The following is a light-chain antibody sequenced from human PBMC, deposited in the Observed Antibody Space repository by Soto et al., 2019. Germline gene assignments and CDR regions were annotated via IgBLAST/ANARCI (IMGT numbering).Light chain of an antibody. J-gene: IGKJ1*01. Sequence: EIVLTQSPGTLSLSPGDRATLSCRASQRVSARYLAWYHQTPGQAPRLLIYLTSNRAAGIPARFSGSGSGTDFTLTISDVQPEDFAIYYCHQRQSWPRTFGQGTKVDIK. CDR2: LTS. V-gene: IGKV3-11*01. CDR3: HQRQSWPRT. CDR1: QRVSARY.